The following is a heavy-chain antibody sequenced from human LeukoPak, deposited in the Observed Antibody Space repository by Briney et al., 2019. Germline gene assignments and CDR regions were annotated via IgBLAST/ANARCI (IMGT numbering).Heavy chain of an antibody. CDR2: ISYDRSNK. CDR3: ASGFSSSPYFDY. V-gene: IGHV3-30*03. CDR1: GFSFSSFG. D-gene: IGHD6-6*01. Sequence: PGGSLRLFCVASGFSFSSFGMQWVRQAPGKGLEWVAVISYDRSNKFYADSVKGRFTISRDNSKNTLYLQMNSLRAEDTAVYYCASGFSSSPYFDYWGQGTLVTVSS. J-gene: IGHJ4*02.